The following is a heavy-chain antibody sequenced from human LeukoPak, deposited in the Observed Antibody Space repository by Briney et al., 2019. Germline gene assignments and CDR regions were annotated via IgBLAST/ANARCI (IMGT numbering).Heavy chain of an antibody. CDR1: GYTFTGHY. CDR3: AALSDY. V-gene: IGHV1-2*02. J-gene: IGHJ4*02. Sequence: ASVKVSCKASGYTFTGHYIHWVRQARGQGLEWMGWINPNSGDTNYAQKFQGRIAMTRDTSISTAYMELSRLRSDDTAVYYCAALSDYWGQGTLVTVSS. CDR2: INPNSGDT.